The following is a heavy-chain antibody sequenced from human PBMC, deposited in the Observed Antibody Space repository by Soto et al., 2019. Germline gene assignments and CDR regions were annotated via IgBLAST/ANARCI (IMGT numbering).Heavy chain of an antibody. J-gene: IGHJ6*02. CDR1: GFTFSSYA. CDR3: ARGDCSSTSCYSARYYYYYYGMDV. Sequence: EVQLLESGGGLVQPGGSLRLSCAASGFTFSSYAMSWVRQAPGKGLEWVSAISGSGGSTYYADSVKGRFTISRDNSKNTLYLQMNSLRAEDTAVYYCARGDCSSTSCYSARYYYYYYGMDVWGQGTTVTVSS. CDR2: ISGSGGST. V-gene: IGHV3-23*01. D-gene: IGHD2-2*01.